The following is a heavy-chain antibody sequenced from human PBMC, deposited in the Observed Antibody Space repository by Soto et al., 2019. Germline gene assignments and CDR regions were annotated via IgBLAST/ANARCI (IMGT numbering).Heavy chain of an antibody. CDR2: IIPIFGTA. Sequence: QVQLVQSGAEVKKPGSSVKVSCKASGGTFSSYSINCVRQAPGQGLEWMGEIIPIFGTANYAQKFQGRVTITADESTSTAYMEVSSLRSEDTAVYYCARDGGRHSGGIDYWGQGTLVTVSS. CDR3: ARDGGRHSGGIDY. D-gene: IGHD1-26*01. CDR1: GGTFSSYS. J-gene: IGHJ4*02. V-gene: IGHV1-69*01.